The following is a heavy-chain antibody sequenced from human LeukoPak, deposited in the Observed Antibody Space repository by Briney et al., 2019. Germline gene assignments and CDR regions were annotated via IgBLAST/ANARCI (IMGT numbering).Heavy chain of an antibody. V-gene: IGHV3-9*01. D-gene: IGHD6-13*01. Sequence: GRSLRLSCAASGFTFDDYAMHWVRQAPGKGLEWVSGISWNSGSIGYADSVKGRFTISRDNAKNSLYLQMNSLRAEDTAVYYCARDLFRGLGSSPFDYWGQGTLVTVSS. CDR2: ISWNSGSI. J-gene: IGHJ4*02. CDR3: ARDLFRGLGSSPFDY. CDR1: GFTFDDYA.